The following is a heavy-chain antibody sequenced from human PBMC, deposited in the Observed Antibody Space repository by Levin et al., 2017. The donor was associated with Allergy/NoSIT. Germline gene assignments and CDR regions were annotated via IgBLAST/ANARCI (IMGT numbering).Heavy chain of an antibody. D-gene: IGHD3-22*01. V-gene: IGHV4-39*07. Sequence: SETLSLTCTVSGGSMSTGNYYWGWIRQPPGKGLEWIGSTYYSGTTYYNPSLESRDTLSVDTSKNQFSLKLSSVTAADTAVYYCARDRGTYYYNSGGRWNPYYYYGMDVWGQGTTVTVSS. CDR1: GGSMSTGNYY. J-gene: IGHJ6*02. CDR2: TYYSGTT. CDR3: ARDRGTYYYNSGGRWNPYYYYGMDV.